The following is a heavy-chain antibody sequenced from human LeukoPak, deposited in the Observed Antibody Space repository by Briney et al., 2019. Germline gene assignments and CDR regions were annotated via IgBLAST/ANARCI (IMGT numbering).Heavy chain of an antibody. J-gene: IGHJ5*02. Sequence: SETLSLTCTASGGSDSSYYRSWIRQPAGKGLEWIGRIYISGSTNYNPSPKSRVTMSVDTSKNQFSLKLSSVTAADTAVYYCARMGPGRSSWFDPWGQGTLVTVSS. D-gene: IGHD1-26*01. CDR3: ARMGPGRSSWFDP. CDR1: GGSDSSYY. CDR2: IYISGST. V-gene: IGHV4-4*07.